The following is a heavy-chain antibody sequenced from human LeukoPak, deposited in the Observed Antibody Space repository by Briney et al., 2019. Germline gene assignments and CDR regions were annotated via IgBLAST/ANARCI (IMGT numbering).Heavy chain of an antibody. J-gene: IGHJ4*02. Sequence: ASVKVSCKASGYTFTGYYMHWVRQAPGQGLEWMGWINPNSGGTTYAQKFQGRVTMTRDTSISTAYMELSRLRSDDTAVYYCARARCSRTSCSFAVDYWGQGTLVTVSS. CDR1: GYTFTGYY. V-gene: IGHV1-2*02. CDR3: ARARCSRTSCSFAVDY. CDR2: INPNSGGT. D-gene: IGHD2-2*01.